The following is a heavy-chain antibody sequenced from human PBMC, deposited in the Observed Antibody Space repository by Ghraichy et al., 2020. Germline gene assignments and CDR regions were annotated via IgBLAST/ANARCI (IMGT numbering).Heavy chain of an antibody. V-gene: IGHV3-74*03. CDR3: GRDKIVAAIDY. Sequence: GGSLRLSCAASGFTFSSYWMHWVRQAPGKGLVWVSRINSDGSSTTYADSVKGRFTISRDNAKNTVYLQMHNLRAEDTAVYYCGRDKIVAAIDYWGQGTLVTVSS. CDR1: GFTFSSYW. J-gene: IGHJ4*02. D-gene: IGHD6-25*01. CDR2: INSDGSST.